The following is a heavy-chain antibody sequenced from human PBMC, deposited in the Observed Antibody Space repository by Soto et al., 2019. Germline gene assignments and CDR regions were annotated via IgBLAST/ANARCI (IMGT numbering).Heavy chain of an antibody. CDR2: INHSGST. CDR1: VGPSVVTT. CDR3: ARGFGYSSGWGRYNWFDP. V-gene: IGHV4-34*01. Sequence: PSETLPSPALSMVGPSVVTTGAGSASPPGKGLEWIGEINHSGSTNYNPSLKSRVTISVDTSKNQFSPKLSSVTAADTAVYYCARGFGYSSGWGRYNWFDPWGQGTLVTVSS. D-gene: IGHD6-19*01. J-gene: IGHJ5*02.